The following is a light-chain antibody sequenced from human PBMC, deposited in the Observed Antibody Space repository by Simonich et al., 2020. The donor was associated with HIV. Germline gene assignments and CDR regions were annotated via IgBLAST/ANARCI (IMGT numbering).Light chain of an antibody. J-gene: IGLJ2*01. CDR2: KNN. CDR1: SGSIASNY. Sequence: NFMLTQPHSVSESPGKTVTISCTRSSGSIASNYVQWYQQRPGSSPTTLIYKNNQRPSGVPDRFSGSIDSSSNSASLTISGLKTEDEADYYCQSYDSNNRGVFGGGTKLTVL. CDR3: QSYDSNNRGV. V-gene: IGLV6-57*01.